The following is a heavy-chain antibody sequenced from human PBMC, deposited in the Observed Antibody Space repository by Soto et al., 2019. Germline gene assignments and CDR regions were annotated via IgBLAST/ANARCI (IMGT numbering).Heavy chain of an antibody. D-gene: IGHD3-10*01. CDR1: GYTFTSYA. CDR3: ARDPKVLLFGAYYGMDV. Sequence: VQLVQSGAEVKKPGASVKVSCKASGYTFTSYAMHWVRQAPGQRLEWMGWINAGNGNTKYSQKFQGRVTITRDTSASTVCIKLSILRSEDTAVYYCARDPKVLLFGAYYGMDVWGQGTTVTVSS. J-gene: IGHJ6*02. V-gene: IGHV1-3*01. CDR2: INAGNGNT.